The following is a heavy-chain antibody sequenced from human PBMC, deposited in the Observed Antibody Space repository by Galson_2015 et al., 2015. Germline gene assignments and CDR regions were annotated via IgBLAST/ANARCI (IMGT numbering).Heavy chain of an antibody. V-gene: IGHV1-2*06. D-gene: IGHD3-16*02. Sequence: SVKVSCKASGYTFTGYYMHWVRQAPGQGLEWMGRINPNSGGTNYAQRFQGRVTMTRDTSISTAYMELSRLRSDDTAVYYCAREEYPYDYIWGSYPSDYWGQGTLVTVSS. CDR1: GYTFTGYY. CDR3: AREEYPYDYIWGSYPSDY. J-gene: IGHJ4*02. CDR2: INPNSGGT.